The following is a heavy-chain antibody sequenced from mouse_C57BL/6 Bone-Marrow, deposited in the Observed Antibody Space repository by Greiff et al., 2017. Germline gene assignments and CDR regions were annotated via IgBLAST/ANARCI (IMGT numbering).Heavy chain of an antibody. CDR1: GYTFTDYN. V-gene: IGHV1-22*01. CDR2: INPNNGGT. Sequence: VQLQQSGPELVKPGASVKMSCKASGYTFTDYNMHWVKQSHGKSLEWIGYINPNNGGTSYNQKFKGKATLTVNKSSSPAYMELRSLTSEDSAVYYCARNYYGSSSFDYWGQGTTLTVSS. D-gene: IGHD1-1*01. J-gene: IGHJ2*01. CDR3: ARNYYGSSSFDY.